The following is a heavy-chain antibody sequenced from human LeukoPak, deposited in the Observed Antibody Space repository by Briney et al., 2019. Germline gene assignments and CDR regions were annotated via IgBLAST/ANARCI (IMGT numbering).Heavy chain of an antibody. J-gene: IGHJ4*02. Sequence: GGSLRLSCTAAGFTFSSYGMHWVRQAPGKGLEWVSSISSSSSYIYYADSVKGRFTISRDNAKNTVYLQMNSLRVEDTAVYYCARAGRGLRYFDWLTHDYWGQGTLVTVSS. D-gene: IGHD3-9*01. CDR2: ISSSSSYI. V-gene: IGHV3-21*01. CDR3: ARAGRGLRYFDWLTHDY. CDR1: GFTFSSYG.